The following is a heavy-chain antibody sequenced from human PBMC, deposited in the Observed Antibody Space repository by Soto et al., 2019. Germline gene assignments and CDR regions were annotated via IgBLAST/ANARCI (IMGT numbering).Heavy chain of an antibody. V-gene: IGHV3-23*01. CDR3: ATWYQLLWRGFDY. CDR1: GFTFSSYA. Sequence: PGGSLRLSCAASGFTFSSYAMSWVRQAPGKGPEWVSAISGSGGSTYYADSVKGRFTISRDNSKNTLYLQMNSLRAEDTAVYYCATWYQLLWRGFDYWGQGTLVTVSS. D-gene: IGHD2-2*01. CDR2: ISGSGGST. J-gene: IGHJ4*02.